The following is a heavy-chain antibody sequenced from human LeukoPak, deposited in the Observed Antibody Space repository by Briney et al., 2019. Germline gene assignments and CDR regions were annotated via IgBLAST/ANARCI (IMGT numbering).Heavy chain of an antibody. CDR1: GFTLSSYS. V-gene: IGHV3-30-3*01. CDR2: ISDDGSKK. CDR3: AREGGYCSSTTCYFDS. J-gene: IGHJ4*02. D-gene: IGHD2-2*01. Sequence: GGSLRLSCAASGFTLSSYSMHWVRQAPGKGLEWVAVISDDGSKKSYADSVKGRFTVSSDNSKNTLYLQMNSPRVEDTAVYYCAREGGYCSSTTCYFDSWGQGTLVTVSS.